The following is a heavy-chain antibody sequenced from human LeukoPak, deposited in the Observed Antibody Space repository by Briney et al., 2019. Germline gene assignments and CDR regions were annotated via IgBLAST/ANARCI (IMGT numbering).Heavy chain of an antibody. J-gene: IGHJ4*02. D-gene: IGHD3-10*01. CDR3: ARDQDYYGSGSYGPDH. CDR1: GYSITTGYY. Sequence: SETLSLTCTVFGYSITTGYYWGWIRQPPGKGLEWIGSIYHSGSTFYNPSLKSRVTISVDTSKNQFSLKLSSVTAADTAIYYCARDQDYYGSGSYGPDHWGQGTQVTVSS. CDR2: IYHSGST. V-gene: IGHV4-38-2*02.